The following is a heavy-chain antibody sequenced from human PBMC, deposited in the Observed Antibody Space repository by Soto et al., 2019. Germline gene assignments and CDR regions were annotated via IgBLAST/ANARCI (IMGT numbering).Heavy chain of an antibody. V-gene: IGHV1-69*13. CDR1: GGTFSSYA. Sequence: GASVKVSCKASGGTFSSYAISWVRQAPGQGLEWMGRIIPMFGIASYAQNFQGRVTITADESTSTAYMELSSLRSEDTAVYYCARDQQQLGDYYYCYGMDVWGQGTTVTVSS. CDR2: IIPMFGIA. CDR3: ARDQQQLGDYYYCYGMDV. J-gene: IGHJ6*02. D-gene: IGHD6-13*01.